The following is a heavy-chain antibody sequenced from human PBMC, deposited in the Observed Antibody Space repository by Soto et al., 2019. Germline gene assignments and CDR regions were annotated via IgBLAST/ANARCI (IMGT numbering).Heavy chain of an antibody. CDR3: TTDILTGVGATMDAFDI. CDR1: GFTFSNAW. J-gene: IGHJ3*02. V-gene: IGHV3-15*01. D-gene: IGHD1-26*01. CDR2: IKSKTDGGTT. Sequence: GGSLRLSCAASGFTFSNAWMSWVRQAPGKGLEWVGRIKSKTDGGTTDYAAPVKGRFTISRDDSKNTLYLQMNSLKTEDTAVYYCTTDILTGVGATMDAFDIWGQGTMVTVSS.